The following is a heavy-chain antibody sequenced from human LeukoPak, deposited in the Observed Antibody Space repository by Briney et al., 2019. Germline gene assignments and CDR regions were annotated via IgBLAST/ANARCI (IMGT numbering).Heavy chain of an antibody. D-gene: IGHD3-22*01. V-gene: IGHV4-61*02. CDR1: GGSISSGSYY. J-gene: IGHJ4*02. Sequence: PSETLSLTCTVSGGSISSGSYYWSWIRQPAGKGLEWIGRIYTSGSTNYNPSLKSRVTISVDTSKNQFSLKLSSVTAADTAVYYCARAEPRYYYDSSGYYYPPDYWGQGTLVTVSS. CDR2: IYTSGST. CDR3: ARAEPRYYYDSSGYYYPPDY.